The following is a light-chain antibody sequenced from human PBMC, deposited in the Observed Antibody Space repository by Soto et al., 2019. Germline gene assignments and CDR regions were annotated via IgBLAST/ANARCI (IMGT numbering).Light chain of an antibody. J-gene: IGKJ1*01. V-gene: IGKV1-5*03. CDR1: QSINSR. CDR3: QQYNTYPWT. Sequence: DIQMTQSPSTLSASVGDRLTITCRASQSINSRLAWYQQKPGKAPKILIYKASSLESGVPSRFSGSASGTEFTLTISSLQPDDFATYYCQQYNTYPWTFGQGTKVEVK. CDR2: KAS.